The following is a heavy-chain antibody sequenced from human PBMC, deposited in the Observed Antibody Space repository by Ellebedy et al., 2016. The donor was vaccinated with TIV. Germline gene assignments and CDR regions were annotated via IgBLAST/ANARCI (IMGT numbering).Heavy chain of an antibody. V-gene: IGHV3-23*01. Sequence: GESLKISCAASGFPFDNYAMSWVRQAPGKGLEWVPAISGSGGSTYYAAFVQGRLTISRDNSKNTLFLQMNSLRAEDAAVYYCAKVHMVREYSYYGMDVWGQGTTVTVSS. D-gene: IGHD3-10*01. CDR2: ISGSGGST. J-gene: IGHJ6*02. CDR3: AKVHMVREYSYYGMDV. CDR1: GFPFDNYA.